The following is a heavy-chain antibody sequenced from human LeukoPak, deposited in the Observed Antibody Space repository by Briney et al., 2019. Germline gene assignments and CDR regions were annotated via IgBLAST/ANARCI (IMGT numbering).Heavy chain of an antibody. J-gene: IGHJ4*02. V-gene: IGHV4-59*01. CDR3: ARGRCRNSGCRPYFDY. CDR1: GGSFSGYY. CDR2: IYYSEST. Sequence: PETLSLTCAVYGGSFSGYYWSWIRQPPGKGLEWIGYIYYSESTNYNPSLKSRVTISTDTSKSQFSLNLRSVTAEDTGIYYCARGRCRNSGCRPYFDYWGQGTQVTVSS. D-gene: IGHD2/OR15-2a*01.